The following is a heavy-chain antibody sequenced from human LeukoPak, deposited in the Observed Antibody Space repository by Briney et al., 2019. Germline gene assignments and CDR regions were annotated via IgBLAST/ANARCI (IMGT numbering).Heavy chain of an antibody. V-gene: IGHV3-74*01. J-gene: IGHJ6*02. CDR3: ARDAVDTANAV. CDR2: INSDGSIT. CDR1: GFTLTTYW. Sequence: GGSLGLSCAASGFTLTTYWMNWVRQAPGKGLVWVSHINSDGSITSYADSVKGRFTISRDNAKNTLYLQMNSLRAEDTAVYYCARDAVDTANAVWGQGTTVTVSS. D-gene: IGHD5-18*01.